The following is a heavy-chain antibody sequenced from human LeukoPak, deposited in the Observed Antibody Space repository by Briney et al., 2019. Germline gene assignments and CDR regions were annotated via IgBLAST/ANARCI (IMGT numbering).Heavy chain of an antibody. CDR2: IYSGGST. Sequence: QTGGSLRLSCAASGFTVSSNYMSWVRQAPGKGLEWVSVIYSGGSTYYADSVKGRFTISRDNSKNTLYLQMNSLRAEDTAVYYCARADIRFLTYWGQGTLVTVSS. D-gene: IGHD3-3*01. CDR3: ARADIRFLTY. CDR1: GFTVSSNY. V-gene: IGHV3-66*02. J-gene: IGHJ4*02.